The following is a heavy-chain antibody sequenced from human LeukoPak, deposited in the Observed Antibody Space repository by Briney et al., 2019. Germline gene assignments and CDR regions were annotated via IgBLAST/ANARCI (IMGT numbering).Heavy chain of an antibody. CDR2: ITNTGGST. Sequence: PGGSLRLSCAASGFTFSTYTMHWVRQAPGEGLEYVSAITNTGGSTYYANAVKDRLTISRENSKNTPFLQMGSLTTEDMAVYYCARVANGSSSGWYDYWGQGTLVTVSS. D-gene: IGHD6-19*01. J-gene: IGHJ4*02. V-gene: IGHV3-64*01. CDR3: ARVANGSSSGWYDY. CDR1: GFTFSTYT.